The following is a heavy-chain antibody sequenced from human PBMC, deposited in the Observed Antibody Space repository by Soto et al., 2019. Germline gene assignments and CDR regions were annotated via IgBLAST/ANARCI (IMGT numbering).Heavy chain of an antibody. Sequence: QGQLVQSGAEVKKPGASVKVSCKASGYTFTSYGISWMRQAPGQGLEWMGWILTHNGNTNIAQKLQSRVTMTTDTTSSTAYMELRSLKSADTAVYYCARSGTPIARWGQGTLVTVSS. D-gene: IGHD1-1*01. CDR2: ILTHNGNT. CDR1: GYTFTSYG. J-gene: IGHJ5*02. CDR3: ARSGTPIAR. V-gene: IGHV1-18*01.